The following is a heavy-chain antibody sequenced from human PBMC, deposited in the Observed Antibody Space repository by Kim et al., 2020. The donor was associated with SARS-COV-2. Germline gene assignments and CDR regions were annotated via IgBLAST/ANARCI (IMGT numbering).Heavy chain of an antibody. V-gene: IGHV3-74*01. CDR3: VKRGYSSTSSFDY. D-gene: IGHD6-13*01. J-gene: IGHJ4*02. Sequence: YPDSVQGRFTVSRDNSKNMLYLEMTSLRAEDTALYYCVKRGYSSTSSFDYWGQGTLVTVSS.